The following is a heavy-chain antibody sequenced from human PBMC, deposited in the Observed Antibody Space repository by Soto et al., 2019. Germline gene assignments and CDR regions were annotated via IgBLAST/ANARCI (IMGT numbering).Heavy chain of an antibody. CDR3: ARMYSSGSGWFHP. CDR2: FYSSGSI. J-gene: IGHJ5*02. Sequence: PSETLSLTCAVSGYSISSGYHWGWIRHHPGKGLEWIGSFYSSGSIIYNPSLRSRVSISGDTSSNQFSMSLTSVTAADTARYYCARMYSSGSGWFHPWGQGTLVTVSS. V-gene: IGHV4-38-2*01. D-gene: IGHD6-19*01. CDR1: GYSISSGYH.